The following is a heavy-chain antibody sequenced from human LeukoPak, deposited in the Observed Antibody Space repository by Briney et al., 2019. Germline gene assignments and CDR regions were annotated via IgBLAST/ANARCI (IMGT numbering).Heavy chain of an antibody. D-gene: IGHD5-12*01. CDR3: ARGGYSGYDALDY. CDR2: ISSSSSYI. Sequence: GGSLRLSCAASGFTFSSYSMNWVRQAPGKGLEWVSSISSSSSYIYYADSVKGRFTISRDNAKNSLYLQMNSLRAEDTAVYYCARGGYSGYDALDYWGQGTLVTVSS. CDR1: GFTFSSYS. V-gene: IGHV3-21*01. J-gene: IGHJ4*02.